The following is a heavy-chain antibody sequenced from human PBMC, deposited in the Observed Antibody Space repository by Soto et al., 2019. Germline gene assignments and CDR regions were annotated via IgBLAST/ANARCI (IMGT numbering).Heavy chain of an antibody. D-gene: IGHD3-9*01. Sequence: EVQLLESGGGLVQPGGSLRLSCAASGFTFSTFDMSWVRQAPGKGLEWVSAILGSTGNTYYADSVKGRFTISKDNSENKLFLHMNSLRPEDTALYYCTKGAWLDYWGQGMLVTVSS. CDR3: TKGAWLDY. V-gene: IGHV3-23*01. CDR1: GFTFSTFD. J-gene: IGHJ4*02. CDR2: ILGSTGNT.